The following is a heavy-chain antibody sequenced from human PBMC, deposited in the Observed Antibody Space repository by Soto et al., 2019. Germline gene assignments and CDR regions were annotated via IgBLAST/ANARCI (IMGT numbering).Heavy chain of an antibody. CDR1: GYTFTTYG. J-gene: IGHJ4*02. V-gene: IGHV1-18*01. CDR2: ITPFNDNT. Sequence: IPLVQSGGEVKKPGASVKVSCKTSGYTFTTYGISWVRQAPGQGLEWMGWITPFNDNTNYAQKLQGRGTMTTDTSTNTAYLELRSLTSDDTAVYYCARTDKGDYVPPLDNWGQGTLVTVSS. CDR3: ARTDKGDYVPPLDN. D-gene: IGHD4-17*01.